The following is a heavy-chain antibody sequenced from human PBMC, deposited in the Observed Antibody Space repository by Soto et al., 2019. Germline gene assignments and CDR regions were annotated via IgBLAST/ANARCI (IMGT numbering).Heavy chain of an antibody. V-gene: IGHV4-59*01. J-gene: IGHJ4*02. D-gene: IGHD3-22*01. Sequence: SETLSLTCTVSGGSISSYYWSWIRQPPGKGLEWIGYIYYSGSTNYNPSLKSRVTISVDTSKNQFSLKLSSVTAADTAVYYCARVSHYYYDSSGYGIDYWGQGTLVTVSS. CDR3: ARVSHYYYDSSGYGIDY. CDR2: IYYSGST. CDR1: GGSISSYY.